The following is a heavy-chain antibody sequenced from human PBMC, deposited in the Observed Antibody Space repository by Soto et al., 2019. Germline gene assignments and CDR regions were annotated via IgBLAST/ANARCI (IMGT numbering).Heavy chain of an antibody. V-gene: IGHV3-23*01. Sequence: GGSLRLSCAASGFTFSSYAMSWVRQAPGKGLEWVSAISGSGGSTYYADSVKGRFTISRDNSKNTQYLQMNSLGAEDTAVYYCAKDYCSGGSCYSDYWGQGTLVTVSS. CDR3: AKDYCSGGSCYSDY. J-gene: IGHJ4*02. CDR2: ISGSGGST. CDR1: GFTFSSYA. D-gene: IGHD2-15*01.